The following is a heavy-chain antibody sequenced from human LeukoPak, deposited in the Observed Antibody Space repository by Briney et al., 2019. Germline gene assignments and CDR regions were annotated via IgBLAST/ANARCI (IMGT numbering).Heavy chain of an antibody. Sequence: PGGSLRLSCAASGFTFSSYAMSWVRQAPGKGLEWVSAISGSGGSTYYADSVKGRFTISRDNSKNTLCLQMNSLRAEDTAVYYCAKDPIPADSGYGSLFDYWGQGTLVTVSS. CDR2: ISGSGGST. V-gene: IGHV3-23*01. CDR3: AKDPIPADSGYGSLFDY. J-gene: IGHJ4*02. CDR1: GFTFSSYA. D-gene: IGHD5-12*01.